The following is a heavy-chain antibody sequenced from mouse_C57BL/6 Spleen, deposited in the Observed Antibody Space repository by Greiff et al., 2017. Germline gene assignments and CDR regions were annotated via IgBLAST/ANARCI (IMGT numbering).Heavy chain of an antibody. D-gene: IGHD2-2*01. CDR1: GYTFTSYG. V-gene: IGHV1-81*01. CDR2: IYPRSGNT. CDR3: ARGGYDERGFAY. Sequence: QVQLKQSGAELARPGASVKLSCKASGYTFTSYGISWVKQRTGQGLEWIGEIYPRSGNTYYNEKFKGKATLTADKSSSTAYMELRSLTSEDSAVYFCARGGYDERGFAYWGQGTLVTVSA. J-gene: IGHJ3*01.